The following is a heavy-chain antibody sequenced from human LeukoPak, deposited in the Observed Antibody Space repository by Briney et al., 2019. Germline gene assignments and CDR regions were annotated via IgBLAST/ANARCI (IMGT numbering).Heavy chain of an antibody. CDR2: ISYGGSNK. CDR3: AKELTRPNRPVAGLNY. CDR1: GFTFSTYG. Sequence: GRSLTLSCAASGFTFSTYGMHWVRQAPGKGLEWVAIISYGGSNKYYPDSVKGRFNNSRDDAKNTLYLQMNSLRTDDTAVDYWAKELTRPNRPVAGLNYWGQGTLVTVSS. D-gene: IGHD6-19*01. J-gene: IGHJ4*02. V-gene: IGHV3-30*18.